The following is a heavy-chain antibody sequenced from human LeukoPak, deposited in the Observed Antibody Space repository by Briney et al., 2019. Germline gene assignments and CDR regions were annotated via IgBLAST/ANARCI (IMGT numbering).Heavy chain of an antibody. J-gene: IGHJ4*02. CDR2: IYHTGRT. V-gene: IGHV4-39*07. D-gene: IGHD3-22*01. Sequence: SETLSLTCTVSGVSIRDTFYYWGWIHQPPGKGLEWIGSIYHTGRTNYSPSLKSRVTLSVDTSKNQFSLKLTSVTAADTALYHCARDPGFYYDSRETHYDYWGQGTLVTVSS. CDR3: ARDPGFYYDSRETHYDY. CDR1: GVSIRDTFYY.